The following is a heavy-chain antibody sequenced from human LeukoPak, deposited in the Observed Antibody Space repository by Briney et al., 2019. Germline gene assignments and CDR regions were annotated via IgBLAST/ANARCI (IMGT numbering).Heavy chain of an antibody. J-gene: IGHJ4*02. CDR3: ARGRISIAAAGPFSRY. Sequence: GASVKVSCKASGDTFTSYDINWVRQATGQGLEWVGWMNPNSGNTGYAQKFQGRVTMTRSTSISTAYMELSSLRSEDTAVYYCARGRISIAAAGPFSRYWGQGTLVTVSS. V-gene: IGHV1-8*01. CDR1: GDTFTSYD. D-gene: IGHD6-13*01. CDR2: MNPNSGNT.